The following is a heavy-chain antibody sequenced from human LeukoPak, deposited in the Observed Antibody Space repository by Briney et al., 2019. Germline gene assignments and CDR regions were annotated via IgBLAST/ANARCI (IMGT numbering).Heavy chain of an antibody. CDR3: ARESLEDTYYYYMDV. V-gene: IGHV4-4*07. CDR2: IYTSGST. Sequence: SETLSLTRTVSGGSISSYYWNWIRQPAGKGLEWIGRIYTSGSTNYNPSLKSRVTMSVDTSKNQFSLKLNSVTAADTAVYYCARESLEDTYYYYMDVWGKGTTVTVSS. CDR1: GGSISSYY. D-gene: IGHD2-15*01. J-gene: IGHJ6*03.